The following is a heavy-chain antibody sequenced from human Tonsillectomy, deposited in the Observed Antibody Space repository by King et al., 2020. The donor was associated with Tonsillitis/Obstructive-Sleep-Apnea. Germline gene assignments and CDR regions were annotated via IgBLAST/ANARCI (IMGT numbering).Heavy chain of an antibody. D-gene: IGHD2-15*01. V-gene: IGHV3-9*01. J-gene: IGHJ6*04. CDR3: AKVGPSFCSRSSCYLDV. CDR2: FSWSGANI. Sequence: VQLVESGGGLVQPGRFLRLSCAASGFTFDDYAIHWVRQGPGKGLEWVSGFSWSGANIAYAESVKGRFTISRDNAKNSLYLQMNSLRPEDTALYFCAKVGPSFCSRSSCYLDVWGKGTTVTVSS. CDR1: GFTFDDYA.